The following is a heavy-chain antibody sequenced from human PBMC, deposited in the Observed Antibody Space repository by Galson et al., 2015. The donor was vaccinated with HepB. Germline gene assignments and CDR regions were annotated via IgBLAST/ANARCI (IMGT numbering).Heavy chain of an antibody. Sequence: SVKVSCKASGDTFSKFAFSWVRQAPGQGLEWMGGIVPIFNTPSYAQKFQGRVTITADDSTSTAYMELSSLRSEDTAVYYCAREKATGTPYFFDYWGQGTLVTVSS. CDR1: GDTFSKFA. CDR2: IVPIFNTP. D-gene: IGHD1-7*01. J-gene: IGHJ4*02. CDR3: AREKATGTPYFFDY. V-gene: IGHV1-69*13.